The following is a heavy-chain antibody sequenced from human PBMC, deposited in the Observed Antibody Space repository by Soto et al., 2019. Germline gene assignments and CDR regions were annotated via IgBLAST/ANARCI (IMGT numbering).Heavy chain of an antibody. CDR2: INPNSGDT. D-gene: IGHD1-7*01. CDR1: RYTFTAYF. J-gene: IGHJ4*02. V-gene: IGHV1-2*02. Sequence: QVQLVQSGAEVKEPGASVKVSCKASRYTFTAYFIHWVRQAPGQGLEWMGWINPNSGDTSYAQKFQGRLTMTRDTYINTAYMELSRLRSDDTAVYYCARESYNGTYDYWVQGSLVTVSS. CDR3: ARESYNGTYDY.